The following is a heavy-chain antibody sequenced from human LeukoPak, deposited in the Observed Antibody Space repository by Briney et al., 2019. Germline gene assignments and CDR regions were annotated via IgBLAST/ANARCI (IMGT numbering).Heavy chain of an antibody. CDR1: GYSIGSGYY. D-gene: IGHD3-10*01. J-gene: IGHJ4*02. CDR3: ARDRYGSGSYFNY. CDR2: IYHSGST. Sequence: SETLSLTCTVSGYSIGSGYYWGWIRQPPGKGLEWIGSIYHSGSTYYNPSLKSRVTISVDTSKNQFSLKLSSVTAADTAVYYCARDRYGSGSYFNYWGQGTLVTVSS. V-gene: IGHV4-38-2*02.